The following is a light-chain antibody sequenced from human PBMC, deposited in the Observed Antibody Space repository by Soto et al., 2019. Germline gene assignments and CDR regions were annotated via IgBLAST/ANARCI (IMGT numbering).Light chain of an antibody. Sequence: IVLTQSPGTLSLSPGERATLSCRASQSVSSNYLAWYQQKPGQAPRLLIFGASTRATGIPARFSGGGSGTEFTLTVSSLQSEDFAVYYCQQYNNWPLTFGGGTKVDIK. CDR2: GAS. V-gene: IGKV3-15*01. J-gene: IGKJ4*01. CDR3: QQYNNWPLT. CDR1: QSVSSN.